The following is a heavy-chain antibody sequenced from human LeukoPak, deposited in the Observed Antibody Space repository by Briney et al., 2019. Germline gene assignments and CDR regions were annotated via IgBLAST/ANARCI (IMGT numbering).Heavy chain of an antibody. D-gene: IGHD2-15*01. CDR3: ARGRYCSGGSCYSGYCGY. J-gene: IGHJ4*02. CDR2: ISSSSSYI. V-gene: IGHV3-21*01. Sequence: GGSLRLSCAASGFTFSSYSMNWVRQAPGKGLEWVSSISSSSSYIYYADSVKGRFTISRDNAKNSLYLQMNSLRAEDTAVYYCARGRYCSGGSCYSGYCGYWGRGTLVTVSS. CDR1: GFTFSSYS.